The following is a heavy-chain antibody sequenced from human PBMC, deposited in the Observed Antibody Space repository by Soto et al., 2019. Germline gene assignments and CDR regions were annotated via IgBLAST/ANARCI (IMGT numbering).Heavy chain of an antibody. D-gene: IGHD5-12*01. CDR2: IIPMFRTV. CDR3: AREWLQGFFDY. J-gene: IGHJ4*02. CDR1: GGTFSSDA. Sequence: QVQLVQSGAEVKKPGSSVKVSCKASGGTFSSDATSWVRQAPGQGLEWMGGIIPMFRTVNYAQKFQGRVTITADESTSTAYMEVSSLTSEDTAVYYCAREWLQGFFDYWGQGTLVTVSS. V-gene: IGHV1-69*01.